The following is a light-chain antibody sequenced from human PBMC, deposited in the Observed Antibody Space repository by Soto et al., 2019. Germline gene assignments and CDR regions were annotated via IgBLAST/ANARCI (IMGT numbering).Light chain of an antibody. V-gene: IGKV3-20*01. CDR1: QSVSNNY. CDR3: QQYGSSGT. CDR2: GAS. Sequence: EIVLTQSPGTLTLSPGERGTLSCRASQSVSNNYLAWYQQKPGXDPXFLIYGASNRATGIPDRLSGSGSGTDFPLTIRRMEPEDSAVDYCQQYGSSGTFGQGTKVDIK. J-gene: IGKJ1*01.